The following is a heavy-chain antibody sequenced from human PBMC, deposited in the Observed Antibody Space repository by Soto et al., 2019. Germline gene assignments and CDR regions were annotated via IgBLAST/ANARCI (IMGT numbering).Heavy chain of an antibody. J-gene: IGHJ3*02. V-gene: IGHV4-34*01. CDR3: AASRGYSCGERDGSAFDI. CDR2: INHSGST. CDR1: GGSSSGYY. Sequence: PSETLSLTCAVYGGSSSGYYWSWIRQPPGKGLEWIGEINHSGSTNYNPSLKSRVTISVDTSKNQFSLKLSSVTAADTAVYYCAASRGYSCGERDGSAFDIWGQGTMVTVSS. D-gene: IGHD5-18*01.